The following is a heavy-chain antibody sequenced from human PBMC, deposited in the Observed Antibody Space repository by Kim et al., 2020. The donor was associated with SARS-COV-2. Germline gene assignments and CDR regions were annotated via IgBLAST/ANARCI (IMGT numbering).Heavy chain of an antibody. D-gene: IGHD3-3*01. J-gene: IGHJ6*02. Sequence: SETLSLTCTVSGGSVSSGSYYWSWIRQPPGKGLEWIGYIYYSGSTNYNPSLKSRVTISVDTSKNQFSLKLSSVTAADTAVYYCAREVRDFWSGYSDYYGMDVWGQGTTVTVSS. V-gene: IGHV4-61*01. CDR2: IYYSGST. CDR1: GGSVSSGSYY. CDR3: AREVRDFWSGYSDYYGMDV.